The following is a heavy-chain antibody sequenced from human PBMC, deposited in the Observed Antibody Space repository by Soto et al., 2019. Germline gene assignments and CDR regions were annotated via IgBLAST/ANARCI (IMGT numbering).Heavy chain of an antibody. V-gene: IGHV3-48*01. CDR2: ISSSSSTI. J-gene: IGHJ6*03. D-gene: IGHD3-3*01. CDR3: ARGPLTIFGVVIGYYMDV. Sequence: PGGSLRLSCAASGFTFSSYSMNWVRQAPGKGLEWVSYISSSSSTIYYADSVKGRFTISRDNAKNSLYLQMNSLRAEDTAVYYCARGPLTIFGVVIGYYMDVWGKGTTVTVSS. CDR1: GFTFSSYS.